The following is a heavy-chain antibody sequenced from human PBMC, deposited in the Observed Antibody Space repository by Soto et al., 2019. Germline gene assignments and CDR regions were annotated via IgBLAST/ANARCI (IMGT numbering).Heavy chain of an antibody. CDR2: IYYSGST. J-gene: IGHJ6*02. V-gene: IGHV4-31*03. CDR3: ARDDSLYYYGMDV. CDR1: GGSISSGGYY. D-gene: IGHD5-18*01. Sequence: PTGTLSLTCTVSGGSISSGGYYWSWIRQHPGKGLEWIGYIYYSGSTYYNPSLESRVTISVDTSKNQFSLKLSSVTAADTAVYYCARDDSLYYYGMDVWGQGTTVTVSS.